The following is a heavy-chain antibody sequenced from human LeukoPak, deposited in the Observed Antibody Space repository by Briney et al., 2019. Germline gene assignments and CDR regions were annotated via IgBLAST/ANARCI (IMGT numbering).Heavy chain of an antibody. J-gene: IGHJ5*02. CDR1: GITLSNYG. CDR3: AKRTIVGANTQVDP. CDR2: ISDSGGRT. Sequence: GGSLRLSCAVSGITLSNYGMSWVRQAPGKGLEWVAGISDSGGRTNYADSVKGRFTISRDNSKNTLYLQMNSLRAEDTAVCYCAKRTIVGANTQVDPWGQGTLVTVSS. D-gene: IGHD1-26*01. V-gene: IGHV3-23*01.